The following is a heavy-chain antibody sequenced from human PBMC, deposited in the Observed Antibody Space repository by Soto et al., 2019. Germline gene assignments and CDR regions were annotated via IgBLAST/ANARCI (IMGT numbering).Heavy chain of an antibody. CDR2: INAGNGNT. CDR3: AVYGDYLGNKQKNYYYYGMDV. Sequence: ASVKVSCKASGYTFTSYAMHWVRQAPGQRLEWMGWINAGNGNTKYSQKFQGRVTITRDTSASTAYMELSSLRSEDTAVYYCAVYGDYLGNKQKNYYYYGMDVWGQGTTGIVSS. V-gene: IGHV1-3*01. J-gene: IGHJ6*02. CDR1: GYTFTSYA. D-gene: IGHD4-17*01.